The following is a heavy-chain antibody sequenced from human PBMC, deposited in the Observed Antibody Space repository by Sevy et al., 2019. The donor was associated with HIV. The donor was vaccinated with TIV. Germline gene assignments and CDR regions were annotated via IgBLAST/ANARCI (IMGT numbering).Heavy chain of an antibody. Sequence: GGSLRLSCAASGFTFSSYGMHWVRQAPGKGLEWVAVISYDGSNKYYADSVKGRFTISRDNSKNTLYLQMNSLRAEDTAVYHCAKGDYDFWSGFYGMDVWGQGTTVTVSS. D-gene: IGHD3-3*01. CDR2: ISYDGSNK. J-gene: IGHJ6*02. V-gene: IGHV3-30*18. CDR1: GFTFSSYG. CDR3: AKGDYDFWSGFYGMDV.